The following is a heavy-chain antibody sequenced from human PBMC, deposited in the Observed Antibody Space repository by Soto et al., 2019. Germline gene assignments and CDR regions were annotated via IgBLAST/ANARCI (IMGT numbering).Heavy chain of an antibody. CDR3: ARGPYYYDSSGYPPGFDY. CDR2: IWYDGSNK. CDR1: GFTFSSYG. J-gene: IGHJ4*02. Sequence: WGSLRLSCAASGFTFSSYGMHRVRQAPGKGLEWVAVIWYDGSNKYYADSVKGRFTISRDNSKNTLYLQMNSLRAEDTAVYYCARGPYYYDSSGYPPGFDYWGQGTLVTVSS. V-gene: IGHV3-33*01. D-gene: IGHD3-22*01.